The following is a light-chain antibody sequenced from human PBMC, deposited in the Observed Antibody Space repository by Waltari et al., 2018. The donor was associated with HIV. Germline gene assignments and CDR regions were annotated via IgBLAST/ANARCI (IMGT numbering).Light chain of an antibody. Sequence: SVLTQPPSTSGTSGQRVTISCSGSNSTVGSHYIYWYRQFPGAAPKLLIYRKNQRPSGVADRFSGSKSGTSASLAISGLRSGDEADYYCAVWDDTLNGPVFGGGTRVTVL. CDR3: AVWDDTLNGPV. J-gene: IGLJ2*01. CDR2: RKN. V-gene: IGLV1-47*01. CDR1: NSTVGSHY.